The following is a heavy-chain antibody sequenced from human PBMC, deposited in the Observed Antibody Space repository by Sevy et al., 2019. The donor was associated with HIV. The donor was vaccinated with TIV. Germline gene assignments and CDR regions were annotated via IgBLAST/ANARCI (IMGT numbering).Heavy chain of an antibody. J-gene: IGHJ4*02. CDR2: ISYDGSTE. Sequence: GGSLRLSCAASGFTFSAYAMHWVRQAPGKGLEWVALISYDGSTEYYADSVKGRFTISRDNSKNTLYLHMNSLSAEDTAGYYCARVLRPTYYYDSSGYYFANDYWGQGTLVTVSS. V-gene: IGHV3-30-3*01. CDR3: ARVLRPTYYYDSSGYYFANDY. D-gene: IGHD3-22*01. CDR1: GFTFSAYA.